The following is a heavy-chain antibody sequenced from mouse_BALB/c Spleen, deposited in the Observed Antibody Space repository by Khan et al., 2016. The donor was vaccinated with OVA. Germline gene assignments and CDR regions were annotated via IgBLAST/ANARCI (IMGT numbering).Heavy chain of an antibody. Sequence: VQLKQSGPELVKPGASVKMSCKASGYTFTSYVMHWVKQKPGQGLEWIGYINPYNDGTKYNEKFKGKATLTSDKSSSTAYMELSSLTSADSAVYYCARRDYCGSSSFAYGGQGTLVTVSA. CDR2: INPYNDGT. D-gene: IGHD1-1*01. V-gene: IGHV1S136*01. CDR1: GYTFTSYV. CDR3: ARRDYCGSSSFAY. J-gene: IGHJ3*01.